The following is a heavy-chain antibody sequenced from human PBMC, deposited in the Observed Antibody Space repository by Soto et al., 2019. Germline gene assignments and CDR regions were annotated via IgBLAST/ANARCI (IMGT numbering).Heavy chain of an antibody. V-gene: IGHV1-2*04. J-gene: IGHJ4*02. CDR1: GYTFTAYF. CDR3: ARGAVLVPAALLY. Sequence: ASVKVSCKPSGYTFTAYFMHWVRQAPGQGLEWMGWINPNSGGTNYAQKFQGWVTMTRDTSISTAYMELSRLRSDDTAVYYCARGAVLVPAALLYWGQGTLVTVSS. D-gene: IGHD2-2*02. CDR2: INPNSGGT.